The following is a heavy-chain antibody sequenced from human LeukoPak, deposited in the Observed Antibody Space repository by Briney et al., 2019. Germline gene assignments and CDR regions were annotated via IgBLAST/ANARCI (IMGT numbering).Heavy chain of an antibody. D-gene: IGHD6-13*01. CDR3: ARDRLNEQQLAYKPAHYYYYYGMDV. J-gene: IGHJ6*02. CDR1: GFTFSSYG. Sequence: GGSLRLSCAASGFTFSSYGMHWVRQAPGKGLEWVAVIWYDGSNKYYADSVKGRFTISRDNSKNTLYLQMNSLRAEDTAVYYCARDRLNEQQLAYKPAHYYYYYGMDVWGQGTTVTVSS. CDR2: IWYDGSNK. V-gene: IGHV3-33*01.